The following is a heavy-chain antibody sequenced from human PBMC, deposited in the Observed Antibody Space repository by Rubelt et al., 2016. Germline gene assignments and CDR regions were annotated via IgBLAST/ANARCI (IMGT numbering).Heavy chain of an antibody. CDR3: ARGELIVVAHDAFDI. V-gene: IGHV4-59*12. J-gene: IGHJ3*02. Sequence: HVQLQESGPGLAKPSETLSLTCTVSGGSITAYYWSWIRQSPGRGLEWIGYISHSGSTNYNPSLRGRVTISADTSKNQFSLKLSPVTAADTAVYYCARGELIVVAHDAFDIWGQGTMVTVSS. D-gene: IGHD3-22*01. CDR1: GGSITAYY. CDR2: ISHSGST.